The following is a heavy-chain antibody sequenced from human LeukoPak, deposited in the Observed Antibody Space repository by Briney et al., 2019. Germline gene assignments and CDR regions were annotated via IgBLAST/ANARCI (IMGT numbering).Heavy chain of an antibody. V-gene: IGHV3-9*01. CDR1: GFTFYDYA. D-gene: IGHD5-18*01. Sequence: GGSLSLSCAASGFTFYDYAMHWVRQAPGKGLEWVSGISWNSGSIGYADPVKGRFTISRDNAKNSPYLQMNSLRAEDTAVYYCAISVDTAEYDAFDIWGQGTMVTVSS. J-gene: IGHJ3*02. CDR3: AISVDTAEYDAFDI. CDR2: ISWNSGSI.